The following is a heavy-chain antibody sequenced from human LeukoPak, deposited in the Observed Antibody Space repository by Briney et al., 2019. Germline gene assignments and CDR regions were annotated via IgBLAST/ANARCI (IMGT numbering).Heavy chain of an antibody. D-gene: IGHD2-8*01. CDR2: IYYSGRS. CDR3: ARGNGPLDY. V-gene: IGHV4-59*01. CDR1: GGSISSYY. Sequence: SETLSLTCTVSGGSISSYYWGWIRQPPGKGLEWVGYIYYSGRSNYNPSLKSRVTISVETSKNQFSPTLSSVTAADTAGYYWARGNGPLDYWGQGTLVTVSS. J-gene: IGHJ4*02.